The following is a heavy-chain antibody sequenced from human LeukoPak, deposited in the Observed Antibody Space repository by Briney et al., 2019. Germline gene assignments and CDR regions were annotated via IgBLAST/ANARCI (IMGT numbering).Heavy chain of an antibody. CDR1: GYTFTTYW. D-gene: IGHD3-22*01. Sequence: GESLKISCKGSGYTFTTYWIGWVRQMPGKGLEWMGIIYPGDSDTRYSPSFEGQVTIAADKSISTAYLQWSSLKASDTAMYYCARLKDRALLHWGQGTLVTVSS. CDR2: IYPGDSDT. J-gene: IGHJ4*02. CDR3: ARLKDRALLH. V-gene: IGHV5-51*01.